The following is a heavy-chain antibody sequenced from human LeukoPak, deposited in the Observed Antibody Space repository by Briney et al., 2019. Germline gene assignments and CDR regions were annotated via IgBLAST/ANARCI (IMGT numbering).Heavy chain of an antibody. Sequence: GGSLRLSCAASGFTFSSYAMHWVRQAPGKGLEWVAVISYDGSNKYYADSVKGRFTISRDYSKNTLYLQMNSLRAEDTAVYYCARPPPWELLHFDYWGQGTLVTVSS. CDR3: ARPPPWELLHFDY. D-gene: IGHD1-26*01. CDR2: ISYDGSNK. V-gene: IGHV3-30*04. J-gene: IGHJ4*02. CDR1: GFTFSSYA.